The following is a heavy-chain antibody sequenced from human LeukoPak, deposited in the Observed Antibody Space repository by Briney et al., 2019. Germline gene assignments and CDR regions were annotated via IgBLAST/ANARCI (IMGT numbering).Heavy chain of an antibody. CDR2: ISSSSSYI. Sequence: GGSLRLSCAASGFTFSSYGMSWVRQAPGKGLEWVSAISSSSSYIYYADSVKGRFTISRHNAKRSLYLQMNSLRAEDTAVYYCGRDLGGYGDYGTNFDYWGQGTLVTVSS. CDR1: GFTFSSYG. D-gene: IGHD4-17*01. J-gene: IGHJ4*02. V-gene: IGHV3-21*01. CDR3: GRDLGGYGDYGTNFDY.